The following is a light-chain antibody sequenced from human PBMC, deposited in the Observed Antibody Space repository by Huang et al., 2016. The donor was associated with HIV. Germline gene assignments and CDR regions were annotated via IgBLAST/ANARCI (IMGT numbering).Light chain of an antibody. J-gene: IGKJ2*01. CDR1: RSLLFASNSKNF. CDR2: MAS. V-gene: IGKV4-1*01. Sequence: DILLTQSPDSLAVSLGERAPLTCRSSRSLLFASNSKNFLAWYQQKPGQSPKLLMYMASVRESGVPERFTGSGSGTEFTLTIASLQAEDVAVYYCQQFYNMPYTFGRGTRLEI. CDR3: QQFYNMPYT.